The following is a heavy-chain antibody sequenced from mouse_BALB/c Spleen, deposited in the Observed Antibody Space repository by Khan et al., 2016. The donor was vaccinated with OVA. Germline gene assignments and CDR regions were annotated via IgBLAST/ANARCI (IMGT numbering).Heavy chain of an antibody. CDR3: AIIFYGYDWFAY. D-gene: IGHD2-2*01. J-gene: IGHJ3*01. Sequence: QVQLKESGPGLVAPSQNLSITCTVSGSASTNYGVSWARQTPGKGLEWLGVIWSDGNTNYHSSLKSRLTITRDNSKSQVLLKLNSLQTDDTATYYGAIIFYGYDWFAYWGQGTLVTVSA. V-gene: IGHV2-3*01. CDR2: IWSDGNT. CDR1: GSASTNYG.